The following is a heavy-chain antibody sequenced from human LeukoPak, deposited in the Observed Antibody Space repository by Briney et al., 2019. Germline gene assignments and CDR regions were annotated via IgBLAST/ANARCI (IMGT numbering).Heavy chain of an antibody. CDR1: GFTFSRFW. D-gene: IGHD4-17*01. J-gene: IGHJ4*02. CDR2: IKQDGSED. Sequence: GRSLRLSCAASGFTFSRFWMSWVRQTPGKGLEWVANIKQDGSEDYYVDSVKGRFTISRDNAKNSLYLQMNSLRAEDTAVYYCARGSDTVTTKGYFDHWGQGTLVTVSS. CDR3: ARGSDTVTTKGYFDH. V-gene: IGHV3-7*01.